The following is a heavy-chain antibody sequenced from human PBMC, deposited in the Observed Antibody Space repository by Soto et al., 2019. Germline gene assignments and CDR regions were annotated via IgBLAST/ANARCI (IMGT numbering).Heavy chain of an antibody. J-gene: IGHJ6*02. Sequence: GGSLRLSCTASGFTFSKYPMHWVRQAPGKGLEYVSAISGDGGTTFYADSVRGRFTMSRDNLKNTLYLQMRSLRVEDMAVYYCARGQIPYGLDVWGQGTTVTVSS. CDR2: ISGDGGTT. V-gene: IGHV3-64*02. CDR1: GFTFSKYP. CDR3: ARGQIPYGLDV.